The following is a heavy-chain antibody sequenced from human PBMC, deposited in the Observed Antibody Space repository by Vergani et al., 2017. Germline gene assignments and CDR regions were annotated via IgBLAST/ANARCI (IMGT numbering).Heavy chain of an antibody. CDR1: GGPISSGSYS. D-gene: IGHD2-2*01. CDR2: IYTSGRT. V-gene: IGHV4-61*02. J-gene: IGHJ4*02. Sequence: QVQLQESGPGLVKPSQTLSLTCTVPGGPISSGSYSWSWIRQPAGKGLEWIGRIYTSGRTNYNPSLKSRVTISVDTSKNQFSLKLSSVTAADTAVYYCARGYCSSTSCYAPRYWGQGTLVTVSS. CDR3: ARGYCSSTSCYAPRY.